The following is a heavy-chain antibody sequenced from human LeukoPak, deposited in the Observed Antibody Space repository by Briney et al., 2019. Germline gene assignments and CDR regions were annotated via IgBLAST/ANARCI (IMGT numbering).Heavy chain of an antibody. CDR2: IYYSGST. D-gene: IGHD1-26*01. CDR3: ARGSKMLGYNWFDP. Sequence: ASETLSLTCTVSGGSISSYYWSWIRQPPGKGLEWIGYIYYSGSTNYNPSLKGRVTISVDTSKNQFSLKLSSVTAADTAVYYCARGSKMLGYNWFDPWGQGTLVTVSS. V-gene: IGHV4-59*12. CDR1: GGSISSYY. J-gene: IGHJ5*02.